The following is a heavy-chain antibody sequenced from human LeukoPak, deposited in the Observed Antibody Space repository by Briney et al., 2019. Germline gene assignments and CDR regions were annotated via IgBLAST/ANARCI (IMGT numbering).Heavy chain of an antibody. CDR1: GGSFSGYY. Sequence: SETLSLTCAVYGGSFSGYYWSWIRQPPGKGLEWIGEINHSGSTNYNPSLKSRVTISVDTSKNQFSPRLSSVTAADTAVYYCARYSSSWYYFDYWGQGTLVTVSS. J-gene: IGHJ4*02. D-gene: IGHD6-13*01. CDR2: INHSGST. CDR3: ARYSSSWYYFDY. V-gene: IGHV4-34*01.